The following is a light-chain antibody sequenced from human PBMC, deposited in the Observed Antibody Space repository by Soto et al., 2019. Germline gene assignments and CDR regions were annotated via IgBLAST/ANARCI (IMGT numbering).Light chain of an antibody. CDR3: SSYTTSNTRQIV. CDR1: HSDVGGYNY. V-gene: IGLV2-14*03. J-gene: IGLJ1*01. CDR2: DVS. Sequence: QSALTQPASVSGSPGQSITISCTGTHSDVGGYNYVSWYQHHPGKAPKLIIYDVSNRPSGVSIRFSGSKSDNTASLTISGLQPEDEADYHCSSYTTSNTRQIVFGTGTKVTVL.